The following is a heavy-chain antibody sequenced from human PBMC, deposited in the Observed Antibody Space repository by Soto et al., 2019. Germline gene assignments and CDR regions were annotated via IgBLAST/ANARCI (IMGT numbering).Heavy chain of an antibody. CDR2: MNPNSGNT. Sequence: GASVKVSCKASGYTFTSYDINWVRQATGQGLEWMGWMNPNSGNTGYAQKFQGRVTMTRNTSISTAYMELSSLRSEDTAVYYCARVMGREGSSSVPYYYYCMDVWGQGTTVTVSS. J-gene: IGHJ6*02. D-gene: IGHD6-6*01. V-gene: IGHV1-8*01. CDR1: GYTFTSYD. CDR3: ARVMGREGSSSVPYYYYCMDV.